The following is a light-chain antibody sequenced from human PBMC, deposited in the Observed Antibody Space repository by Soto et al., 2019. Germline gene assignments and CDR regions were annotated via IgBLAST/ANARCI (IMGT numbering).Light chain of an antibody. Sequence: DIQMTQSPSSLSGSVGDRVTITCRASQDSTKYLAWYQQKPGKAPNLLIYDASTLHSGVPSRFSGSGSGTDFTLTISCLQSEDFATYYCQQYYSYLWGFGQGTKVDIK. V-gene: IGKV1-9*01. CDR2: DAS. J-gene: IGKJ1*01. CDR3: QQYYSYLWG. CDR1: QDSTKY.